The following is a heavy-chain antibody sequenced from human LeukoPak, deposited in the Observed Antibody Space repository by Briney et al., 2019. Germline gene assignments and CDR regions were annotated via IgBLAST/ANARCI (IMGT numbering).Heavy chain of an antibody. D-gene: IGHD6-13*01. CDR3: ARSIPYGTTWYGRSDY. CDR1: GFPFSSYS. J-gene: IGHJ4*02. V-gene: IGHV3-7*03. Sequence: GGSLRLSCAASGFPFSSYSMTWVRQAPGKGLEWVANIKPDGTTKFYVDSVKGRFTISRDNALNSLYLQMNSLRAEDTAIYYCARSIPYGTTWYGRSDYWAREPWSPSPQ. CDR2: IKPDGTTK.